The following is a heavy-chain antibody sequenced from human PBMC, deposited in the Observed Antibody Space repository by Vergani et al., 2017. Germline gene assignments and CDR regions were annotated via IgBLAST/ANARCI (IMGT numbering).Heavy chain of an antibody. CDR3: STQQSVTTDGMEV. D-gene: IGHD4-17*01. CDR2: VDPEDGET. Sequence: EVQLVQSGAEVKKPGATMNISCKASGYTFTDHHMHWVKQAPGKGLEWMGLVDPEDGETIYAEKFKGRVTIAADTSTDTDHLELSSLRSDDTAVYYCSTQQSVTTDGMEVWGQGTTVIVSS. CDR1: GYTFTDHH. J-gene: IGHJ6*02. V-gene: IGHV1-69-2*01.